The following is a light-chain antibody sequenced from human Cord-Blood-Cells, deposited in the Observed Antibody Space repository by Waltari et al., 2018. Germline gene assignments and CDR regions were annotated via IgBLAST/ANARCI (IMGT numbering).Light chain of an antibody. J-gene: IGLJ2*01. Sequence: QSALTHPASVSGSSGQSITISCTGTSSDVGGYNYVSWYQQHPGKAPKLMIYDVSNRPSGVSNRFSGSKFGNTASLTISGLQAEDEADYYCSSYTSSSTVVFGGGTKLTVL. CDR3: SSYTSSSTVV. CDR1: SSDVGGYNY. V-gene: IGLV2-14*01. CDR2: DVS.